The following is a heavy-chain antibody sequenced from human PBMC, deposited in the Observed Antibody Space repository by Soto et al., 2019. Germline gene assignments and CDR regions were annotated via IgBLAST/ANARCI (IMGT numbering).Heavy chain of an antibody. D-gene: IGHD3-9*01. CDR3: ARDSHPRDELLTAYNFDF. CDR2: ISNTGNSE. CDR1: RFTFSSYA. J-gene: IGHJ2*01. V-gene: IGHV3-30-3*01. Sequence: QVQLVESGGGVVQPGRSLRLSCAASRFTFSSYAIHWVRQAPGKGLEWVAGISNTGNSEHYADSVKGRFTISRDKSRNTRYLQRNTLQNEDPAVDDCARDSHPRDELLTAYNFDFWGRGTLVKVSS.